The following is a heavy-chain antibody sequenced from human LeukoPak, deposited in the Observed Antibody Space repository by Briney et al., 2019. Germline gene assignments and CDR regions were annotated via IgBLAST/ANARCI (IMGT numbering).Heavy chain of an antibody. CDR3: ARRPTQQWLGMDV. CDR1: GYSFTTYW. Sequence: GESLKISCKGSGYSFTTYWIAWVRQMPGKGLEWMGMIYPDDSDTRYSPPFQGQVTMSVDKSISTAYLQWSTPKTADTAMYYCARRPTQQWLGMDVWGQGTTVIVSS. D-gene: IGHD6-19*01. J-gene: IGHJ6*02. V-gene: IGHV5-51*01. CDR2: IYPDDSDT.